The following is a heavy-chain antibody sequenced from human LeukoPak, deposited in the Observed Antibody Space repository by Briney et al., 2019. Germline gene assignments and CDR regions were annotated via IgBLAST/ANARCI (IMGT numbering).Heavy chain of an antibody. V-gene: IGHV3-33*01. CDR2: IWYDGSHK. Sequence: GGSLRLSCAASGFTFSSYGMHWVRQAPGKGLEWVADIWYDGSHKYYADSVKGRFTISRDNSKNTLHLQMNSLRAEDTAVYYCAREGEGLVEMATTFDYWGQGTLVTVSS. CDR1: GFTFSSYG. J-gene: IGHJ4*02. D-gene: IGHD5-24*01. CDR3: AREGEGLVEMATTFDY.